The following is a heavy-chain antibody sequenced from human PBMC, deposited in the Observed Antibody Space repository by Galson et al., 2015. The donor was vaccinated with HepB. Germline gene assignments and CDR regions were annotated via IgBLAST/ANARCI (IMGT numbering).Heavy chain of an antibody. CDR2: TYYRSKWYN. Sequence: CAISGDSVSSNSAAWNWIRQSPSRGLEWLGRTYYRSKWYNDYAVSVKSRITINPDTSKNQFSLQLNSVTPEDTAVYYCARVSTNWGYSRDAFDIWGQGTIVTVSS. CDR3: ARVSTNWGYSRDAFDI. D-gene: IGHD7-27*01. V-gene: IGHV6-1*01. CDR1: GDSVSSNSAA. J-gene: IGHJ3*02.